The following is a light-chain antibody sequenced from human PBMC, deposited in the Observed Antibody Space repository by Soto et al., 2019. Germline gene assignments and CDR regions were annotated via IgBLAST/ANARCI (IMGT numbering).Light chain of an antibody. CDR2: DVS. CDR3: QQYNNWPFS. Sequence: EIVMTQSPYTLSVSQGERATLTCRAGQGVTTNFAWYQQKSGQSPRLLIYDVSIRATGVPARFSATGSETDFTLTISGLQSGDSAVYFCQQYNNWPFSFGQGTRLEIK. J-gene: IGKJ5*01. CDR1: QGVTTN. V-gene: IGKV3-15*01.